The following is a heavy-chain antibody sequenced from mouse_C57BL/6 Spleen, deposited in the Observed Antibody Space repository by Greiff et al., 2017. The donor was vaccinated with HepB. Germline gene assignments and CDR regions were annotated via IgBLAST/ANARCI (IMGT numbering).Heavy chain of an antibody. CDR1: GFTFSDYG. J-gene: IGHJ3*01. V-gene: IGHV5-17*01. Sequence: EVQVVESGGGLVKPGGSLKLSCAASGFTFSDYGMHWVRQAPEKGLEWVAYISSGSSTIYYADTVKGRFTISRDNAKNTLFLQMTSLRSEDTAMYYCARDGNYGFAYWGQGTLVTVSA. CDR3: ARDGNYGFAY. CDR2: ISSGSSTI. D-gene: IGHD2-1*01.